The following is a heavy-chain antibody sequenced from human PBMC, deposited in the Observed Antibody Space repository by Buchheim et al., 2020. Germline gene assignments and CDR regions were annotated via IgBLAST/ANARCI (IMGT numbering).Heavy chain of an antibody. V-gene: IGHV3-30-3*01. CDR3: AGEITSGWPDY. CDR2: LSYDEVNI. Sequence: QVQLVESGGGVVQPGRSLRLSCVVSGFTFSAYTMHWVRHAPGKGLEWLAVLSYDEVNIFYADSVKGRFTISRDNSKNMLYLQMNSLRAEDTAVYYCAGEITSGWPDYWGRGTL. D-gene: IGHD6-19*01. CDR1: GFTFSAYT. J-gene: IGHJ4*02.